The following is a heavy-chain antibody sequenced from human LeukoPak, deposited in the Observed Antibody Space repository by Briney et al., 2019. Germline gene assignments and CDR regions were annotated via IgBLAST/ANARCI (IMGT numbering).Heavy chain of an antibody. CDR1: GGSISSHY. V-gene: IGHV4-59*11. Sequence: SSETLSLTCTVSGGSISSHYWSWIRQPPGKGLEWIGYIYYSGSTNYNPSLKSRVTISVDTSKNQFSLKLSSVTAADTAVYYCARDGHSGYDYGFGYWGQGTLVTVSS. D-gene: IGHD5-12*01. J-gene: IGHJ4*02. CDR3: ARDGHSGYDYGFGY. CDR2: IYYSGST.